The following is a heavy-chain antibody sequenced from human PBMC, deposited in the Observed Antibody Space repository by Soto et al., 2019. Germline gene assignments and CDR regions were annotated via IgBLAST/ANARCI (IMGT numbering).Heavy chain of an antibody. Sequence: PGGSLRLSCSASGFTLSSYAMHWVRQAPGKGLEYVSAISSNGGSTYYADSVKGRFTISRDNSKNTLYLQMSSLRAEDTAVYYCVNGAYSGSESYYYYGMDVWGQGTTVTVS. J-gene: IGHJ6*02. CDR1: GFTLSSYA. CDR2: ISSNGGST. CDR3: VNGAYSGSESYYYYGMDV. D-gene: IGHD5-12*01. V-gene: IGHV3-64D*06.